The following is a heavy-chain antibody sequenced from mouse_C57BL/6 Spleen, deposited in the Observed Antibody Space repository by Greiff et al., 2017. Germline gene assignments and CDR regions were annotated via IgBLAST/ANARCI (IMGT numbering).Heavy chain of an antibody. CDR2: IHPNSGST. V-gene: IGHV1-64*01. Sequence: QVQLQQPGAELVKPGASVKLSCKASGYTFTSYWMHWVKQRPGQGLEWIGMIHPNSGSTNYNEKFKSKATLTVDQSSSTAYMQRKSLTSEDSAVYYCARSFYDGNYVDYYAMDYWGQGTSVTVSS. J-gene: IGHJ4*01. CDR3: ARSFYDGNYVDYYAMDY. D-gene: IGHD2-1*01. CDR1: GYTFTSYW.